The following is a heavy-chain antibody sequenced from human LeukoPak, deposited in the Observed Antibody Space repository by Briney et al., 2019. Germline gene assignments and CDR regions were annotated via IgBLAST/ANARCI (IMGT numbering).Heavy chain of an antibody. CDR3: AIRRTDPVAFDI. CDR2: VHPSGST. V-gene: IGHV4-39*01. Sequence: PSETLSPTCTLSGGSISSSSSYWGWIRQPPETGLEWIGSVHPSGSTYCNPSLKSRVTISVDTSKKQFSLKMTSVTAADTAVYFCAIRRTDPVAFDIWGQGTMVTVSP. D-gene: IGHD1/OR15-1a*01. CDR1: GGSISSSSSY. J-gene: IGHJ3*02.